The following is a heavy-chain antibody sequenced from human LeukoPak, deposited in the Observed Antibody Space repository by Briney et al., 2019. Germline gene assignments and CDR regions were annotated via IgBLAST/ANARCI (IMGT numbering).Heavy chain of an antibody. CDR1: GFTFSSYS. D-gene: IGHD2-2*02. Sequence: PGGSLRLSCAASGFTFSSYSMNWVRQAPGKGLEWVSSISSSSSTLYYADSVKGRFTISRDNARNSLYLQMNSLRAEDTAVYYCAREEICSSTSCYTGSSAFDIWGQGTMVTVSS. V-gene: IGHV3-48*04. CDR3: AREEICSSTSCYTGSSAFDI. J-gene: IGHJ3*02. CDR2: ISSSSSTL.